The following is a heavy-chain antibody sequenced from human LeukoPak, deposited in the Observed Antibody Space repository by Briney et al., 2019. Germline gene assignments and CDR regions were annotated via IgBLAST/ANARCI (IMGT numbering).Heavy chain of an antibody. J-gene: IGHJ4*02. CDR2: INWNGGST. CDR1: GFTFDDYG. Sequence: GGSLRLSCAASGFTFDDYGMSWIRQAPGKGLEWVSGINWNGGSTGYADSVKGRFTISRDNAKNSLYLQMNSLRAEDTALYYCARVSVAGDYFDYWGQGTLVTVSS. CDR3: ARVSVAGDYFDY. D-gene: IGHD6-19*01. V-gene: IGHV3-20*04.